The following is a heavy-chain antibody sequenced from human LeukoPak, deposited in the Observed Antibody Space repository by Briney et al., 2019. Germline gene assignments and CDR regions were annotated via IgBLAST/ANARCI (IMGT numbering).Heavy chain of an antibody. CDR2: IYYSWST. D-gene: IGHD3-10*01. V-gene: IGHV4-59*08. Sequence: SETLSLTCTVSGGSISSYYWSWLRHPPGKGLGWIGYIYYSWSTKYNPSLKSRVTISVETSKNQVSLKLSSVTAADTAVYYCARLTSYYYGSGSAHYYGMDVWGEGTTVTVSS. CDR3: ARLTSYYYGSGSAHYYGMDV. CDR1: GGSISSYY. J-gene: IGHJ6*04.